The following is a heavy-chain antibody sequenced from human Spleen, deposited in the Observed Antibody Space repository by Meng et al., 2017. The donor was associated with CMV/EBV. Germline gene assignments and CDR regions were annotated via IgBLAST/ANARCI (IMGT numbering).Heavy chain of an antibody. V-gene: IGHV4-39*01. Sequence: SETLSLTCTVSGGSISSSSYYWGWIRQPPGKGLEWIGSIYYSGSTYYNPSLKSRVTISADTSKNQFSLNLRSVTAADTAVYRCAAIPNNYGPGRGYYFDYWGQGSLVTVSS. CDR3: AAIPNNYGPGRGYYFDY. CDR2: IYYSGST. CDR1: GGSISSSSYY. J-gene: IGHJ4*02. D-gene: IGHD3-10*01.